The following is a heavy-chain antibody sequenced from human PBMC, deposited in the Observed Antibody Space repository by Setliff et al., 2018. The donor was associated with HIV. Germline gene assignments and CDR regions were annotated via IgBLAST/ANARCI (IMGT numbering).Heavy chain of an antibody. CDR3: ARDYDDSSVYVFFPGLPDY. Sequence: ASVKVSCKASGYAFTGYYMHWVRQAPGQGLEWMGWINPNNGGTNYAQKFQGRVTMTRDTSISTAYMELSRLRSDDTAVYYCARDYDDSSVYVFFPGLPDYWGQGTLVTVSS. CDR2: INPNNGGT. V-gene: IGHV1-2*02. D-gene: IGHD3-22*01. CDR1: GYAFTGYY. J-gene: IGHJ4*02.